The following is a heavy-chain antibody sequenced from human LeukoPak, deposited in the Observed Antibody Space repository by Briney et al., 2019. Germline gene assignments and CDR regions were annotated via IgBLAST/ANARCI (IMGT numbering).Heavy chain of an antibody. Sequence: ASVKVSCKASGYTFTGYYMHWVRQAPGQGLGWMGWINPNSGGTNYAQKFQGWVTMTRDTSISTAYMELSRLRSDDTAVYYCARDRGPMRDYSSRGVSYGMDVWGQGTTVTVSS. CDR1: GYTFTGYY. V-gene: IGHV1-2*04. D-gene: IGHD6-13*01. CDR2: INPNSGGT. CDR3: ARDRGPMRDYSSRGVSYGMDV. J-gene: IGHJ6*02.